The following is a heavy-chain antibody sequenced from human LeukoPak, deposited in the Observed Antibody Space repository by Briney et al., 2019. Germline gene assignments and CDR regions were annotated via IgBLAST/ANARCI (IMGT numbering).Heavy chain of an antibody. CDR3: ARVRLGDSSGYYYDDGFDI. CDR2: ISSSGSTI. D-gene: IGHD3-22*01. V-gene: IGHV3-48*04. CDR1: GFNFRGYN. J-gene: IGHJ3*02. Sequence: PGGSLRLSCAASGFNFRGYNMNWVRQAPGKGLEWVSYISSSGSTIYYADSVKGRFTISRDNAKNSLYLQMNSLRAEDTAVYYCARVRLGDSSGYYYDDGFDIWGQGTMVTVSS.